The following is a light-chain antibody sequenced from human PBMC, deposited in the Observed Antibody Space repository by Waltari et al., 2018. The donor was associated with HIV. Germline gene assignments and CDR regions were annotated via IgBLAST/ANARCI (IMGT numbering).Light chain of an antibody. CDR2: GKN. CDR1: SLRSYF. V-gene: IGLV3-19*01. J-gene: IGLJ3*02. CDR3: ISRDSSGSHLASWV. Sequence: SSELTQDPAVSVALGQTVRITCQGDSLRSYFANWYQQKPGQAPALVIYGKNNRPSGIPARCSGSGSGKTSSLTVTGAQAEDEADYYCISRDSSGSHLASWVFGGGTKLTVL.